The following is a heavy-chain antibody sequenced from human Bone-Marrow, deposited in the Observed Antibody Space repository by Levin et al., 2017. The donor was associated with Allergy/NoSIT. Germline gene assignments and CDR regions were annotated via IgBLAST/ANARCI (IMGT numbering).Heavy chain of an antibody. CDR3: ARDFSVAGTSGFDY. V-gene: IGHV4-4*02. Sequence: PSETLSLTCAVSGGSISSSNWWNWVRQPPGKGLEWIGDIYHSGNTRYNPSLQSRATISIDKSKNQFSLKLSSVTAADTAVYYCARDFSVAGTSGFDYWGQGMLVTVSS. D-gene: IGHD6-19*01. J-gene: IGHJ4*02. CDR1: GGSISSSNW. CDR2: IYHSGNT.